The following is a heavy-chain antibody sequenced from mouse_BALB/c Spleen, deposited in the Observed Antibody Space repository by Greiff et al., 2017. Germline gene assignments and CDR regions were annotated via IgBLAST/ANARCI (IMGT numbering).Heavy chain of an antibody. Sequence: QVQLQQSGAELARPGASVKLSCKASGYTFTSYWMQWVKQRPGQGLEWIGAIYPGDGDTRYTQKFKGKATLTADKSSSTAYMQLSSLASEDSAVYYCARFYYYGSSYFYAMDYWGQGTSVTVSS. J-gene: IGHJ4*01. CDR3: ARFYYYGSSYFYAMDY. D-gene: IGHD1-1*01. CDR2: IYPGDGDT. CDR1: GYTFTSYW. V-gene: IGHV1-87*01.